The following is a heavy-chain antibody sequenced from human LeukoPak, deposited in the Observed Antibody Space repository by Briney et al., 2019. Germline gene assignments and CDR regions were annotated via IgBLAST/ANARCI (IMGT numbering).Heavy chain of an antibody. CDR3: ARDTLLLWFGDPVGAFDI. CDR1: GFTFSSYW. J-gene: IGHJ3*02. D-gene: IGHD3-10*01. V-gene: IGHV3-7*01. Sequence: GGSLRLSCAASGFTFSSYWMSWVRQAPGKGLEWVANIKQDGSEKYYVDSVKGRFTISRDNAKNSLYLQMNSLRAEDTAVYYCARDTLLLWFGDPVGAFDIWGQGTMVTVSS. CDR2: IKQDGSEK.